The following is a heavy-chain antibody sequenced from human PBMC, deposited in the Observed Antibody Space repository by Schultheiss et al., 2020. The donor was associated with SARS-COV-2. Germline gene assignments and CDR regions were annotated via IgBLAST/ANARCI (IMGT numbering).Heavy chain of an antibody. J-gene: IGHJ4*02. Sequence: GESLKISCAASGFTLSTYGIHWVRQAPGKGLEWVATVWSDGSKKYYADSVKGRFTISGDNSKNTVYLQMNSLRAEDTAVYFCAREGIQMATITCFDYWGQGTLVTVSS. CDR2: VWSDGSKK. CDR3: AREGIQMATITCFDY. D-gene: IGHD5-24*01. CDR1: GFTLSTYG. V-gene: IGHV3-33*01.